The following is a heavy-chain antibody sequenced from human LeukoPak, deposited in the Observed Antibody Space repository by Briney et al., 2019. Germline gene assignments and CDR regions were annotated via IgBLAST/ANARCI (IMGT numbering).Heavy chain of an antibody. D-gene: IGHD1-26*01. CDR3: ARVSLGATPPVY. CDR1: GFTFSDYY. J-gene: IGHJ4*02. CDR2: ISSSGSTI. Sequence: GGSLRLSRAASGFTFSDYYMSWIRQAPGKGLEWVSYISSSGSTIYYADSVKGRFTISRDNAKNSLYLQMNRLRAEDTAVYYCARVSLGATPPVYWGQGTLVTVSS. V-gene: IGHV3-11*01.